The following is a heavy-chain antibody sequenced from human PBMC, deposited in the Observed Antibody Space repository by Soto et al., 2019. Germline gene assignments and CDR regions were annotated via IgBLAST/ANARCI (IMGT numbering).Heavy chain of an antibody. V-gene: IGHV3-30*18. CDR1: GFTFSSYG. CDR2: ISYDGSNK. J-gene: IGHJ5*02. CDR3: AKDQGQQLVLSGWFDP. Sequence: QVQLVESGGGVVQPGRSLRLSCAASGFTFSSYGMHWVRQAPGKRLEWVAVISYDGSNKYYADSVKGRFTISRDNSKNTLYLQMNSLKAEDTAVYYCAKDQGQQLVLSGWFDPWGQGTLVTVSS. D-gene: IGHD6-13*01.